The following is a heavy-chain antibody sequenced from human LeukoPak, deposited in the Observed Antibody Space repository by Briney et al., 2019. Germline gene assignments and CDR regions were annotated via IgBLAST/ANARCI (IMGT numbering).Heavy chain of an antibody. V-gene: IGHV4-59*08. Sequence: SETLSLTCTVSGGSINSYYWSWIRHPPGKGLEWIGYIYYSGSTNYNPSLKSRVTISVDTSKNQFSLKLSSVTAADTAVYYCARHKFDLAYYYYYGMDVWGQGTTVTVSS. CDR2: IYYSGST. CDR3: ARHKFDLAYYYYYGMDV. CDR1: GGSINSYY. J-gene: IGHJ6*02.